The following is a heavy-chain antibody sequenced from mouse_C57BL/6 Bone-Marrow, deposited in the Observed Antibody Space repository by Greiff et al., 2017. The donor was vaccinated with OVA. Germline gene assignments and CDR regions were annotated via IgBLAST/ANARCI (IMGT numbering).Heavy chain of an antibody. CDR3: AKGDVWYFDV. Sequence: VKLMESGPGLVQPSQSLSITCTVSGFSLTSYGVHWVRQPPGKGLEWLGVIWSGGSTDYNAAFISRLSISKDNSKSQVFFKMNSLQADDTAIYYCAKGDVWYFDVWGTGTTVTVSS. CDR2: IWSGGST. CDR1: GFSLTSYG. V-gene: IGHV2-4*01. J-gene: IGHJ1*03.